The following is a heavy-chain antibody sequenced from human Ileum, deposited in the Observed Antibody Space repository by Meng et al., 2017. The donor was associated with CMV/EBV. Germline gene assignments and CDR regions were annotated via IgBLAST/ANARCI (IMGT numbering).Heavy chain of an antibody. CDR1: DASISRSGCF. J-gene: IGHJ5*02. CDR3: ARVEAAPNWFDP. D-gene: IGHD6-13*01. CDR2: IYYSGST. V-gene: IGHV4-39*07. Sequence: TVSDASISRSGCFWGWIRQPPGKGLESIGSIYYSGSTYYNPSLKSRVTISVDTSKNQFSLKLSSVTAADTAVYYCARVEAAPNWFDPWGQGTLVTVSS.